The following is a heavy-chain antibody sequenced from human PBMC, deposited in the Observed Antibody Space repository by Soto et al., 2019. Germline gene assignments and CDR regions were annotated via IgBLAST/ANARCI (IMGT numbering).Heavy chain of an antibody. D-gene: IGHD2-2*01. CDR2: IYYSWST. J-gene: IGHJ6*03. CDR1: GGSFSSYY. Sequence: QVQLQESGPGLVRPSETLSLTCTVSGGSFSSYYWTWIRQSPGKGLEWIGYIYYSWSTDYNPSLRGRIAITIDTSKNQFSLRLNSMTAADTAVYYCAGRDCSGTNCYYLDYYYMDVWGKGTTVTVSS. V-gene: IGHV4-59*08. CDR3: AGRDCSGTNCYYLDYYYMDV.